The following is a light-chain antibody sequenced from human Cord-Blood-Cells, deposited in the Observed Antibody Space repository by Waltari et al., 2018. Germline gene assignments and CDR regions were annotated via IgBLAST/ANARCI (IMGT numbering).Light chain of an antibody. CDR2: GAS. V-gene: IGKV3-15*01. CDR3: QQYNNWPPGT. Sequence: EIAMTHSPATLSVSPGERATLSCRASQSVSSNLAWYQQKPGQAPRLLIYGASTRATGIPARFSGSGSGTEFTLTISSLQSEDFAVYYCQQYNNWPPGTFGQGTKVEIK. J-gene: IGKJ1*01. CDR1: QSVSSN.